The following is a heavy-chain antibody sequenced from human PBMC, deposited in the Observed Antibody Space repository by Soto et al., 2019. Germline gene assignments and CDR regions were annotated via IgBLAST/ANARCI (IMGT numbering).Heavy chain of an antibody. CDR3: ARHPERIAQSGWFDP. D-gene: IGHD6-13*01. J-gene: IGHJ5*02. Sequence: EVQLVESGGGLVQPGGSLRLSCAASGFTFSSYSMNWVRQAPGKGLEWVSYISSSSSTIYYADSVKGRFTISRDNAKTSLYLQMNSLRAEDTAVYYCARHPERIAQSGWFDPWGQGTLVTVSS. CDR2: ISSSSSTI. CDR1: GFTFSSYS. V-gene: IGHV3-48*01.